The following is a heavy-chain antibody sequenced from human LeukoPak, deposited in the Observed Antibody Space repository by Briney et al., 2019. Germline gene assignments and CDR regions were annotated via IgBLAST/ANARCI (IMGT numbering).Heavy chain of an antibody. D-gene: IGHD2-21*02. CDR3: ARKICPHCEADY. Sequence: GASVKLSCKASGSTFNDYGITWGGRAAGQRLKWRGWISATIANTKFAPKLPGRVTMTTHTPTSTGYMALRSLRSDDSAVYYCARKICPHCEADYWGQGALIAVSS. J-gene: IGHJ4*02. CDR2: ISATIANT. CDR1: GSTFNDYG. V-gene: IGHV1-18*04.